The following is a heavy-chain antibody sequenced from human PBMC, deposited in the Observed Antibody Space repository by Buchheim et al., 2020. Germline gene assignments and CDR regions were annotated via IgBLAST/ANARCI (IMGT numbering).Heavy chain of an antibody. CDR1: GGSISSRSYY. CDR3: ARGGGGESTAKNYYYYYMDV. J-gene: IGHJ6*03. D-gene: IGHD3-10*01. CDR2: IYYSGST. Sequence: QLQLQESGPGLVKPSETLSLTCTVSGGSISSRSYYWGWIRQPPGKGLEWIGSIYYSGSTYYTPSLKSRVTISVDTSKNQFSLKLSSVTAADTAVYYCARGGGGESTAKNYYYYYMDVWGKGTT. V-gene: IGHV4-39*01.